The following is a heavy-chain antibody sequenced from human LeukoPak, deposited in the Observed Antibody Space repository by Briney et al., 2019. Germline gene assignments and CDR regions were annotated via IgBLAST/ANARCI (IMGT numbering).Heavy chain of an antibody. CDR2: IYYSGST. D-gene: IGHD3-3*01. J-gene: IGHJ6*03. Sequence: PSETLSLTCTVSGGSISSYYWSWLRQPPGKGLEWIGYIYYSGSTNYNPSLKSRVTISVDTSKNQFSLKLSSVTAADTAVYYCARGTYYDFWSGYYTGSGYYYYMDVWGKGTTVTVSS. V-gene: IGHV4-59*01. CDR1: GGSISSYY. CDR3: ARGTYYDFWSGYYTGSGYYYYMDV.